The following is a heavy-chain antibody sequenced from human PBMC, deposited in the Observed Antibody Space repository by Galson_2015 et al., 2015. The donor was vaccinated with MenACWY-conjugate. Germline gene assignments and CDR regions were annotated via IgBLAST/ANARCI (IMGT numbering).Heavy chain of an antibody. CDR3: ARIPPYSGSYEYYFDY. CDR1: GFSLSTSGMC. J-gene: IGHJ4*02. V-gene: IGHV2-70*01. Sequence: PALVKPTQTLTLTCTFSGFSLSTSGMCVSWIRQPPGKALEWLALIDWDDDKYYSTSLKTRLTISKDTSKNQVVLTMTNMDPVDTATYYCARIPPYSGSYEYYFDYWGQGTLVTVSS. D-gene: IGHD1-26*01. CDR2: IDWDDDK.